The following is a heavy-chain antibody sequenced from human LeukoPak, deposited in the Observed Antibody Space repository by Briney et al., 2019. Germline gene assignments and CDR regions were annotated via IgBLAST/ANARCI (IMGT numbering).Heavy chain of an antibody. D-gene: IGHD3-22*01. CDR2: IYTSGST. Sequence: SETLSLTCTVSGGSISSYYWSWIRQPAGKGLEWIGRIYTSGSTNYNPSLKSRVTMSVDTSKNQFSLRLSSVTAADTAVYYCARDRYYYDSSGYYWLFDYWGQGTLVTVSS. V-gene: IGHV4-4*07. J-gene: IGHJ4*02. CDR3: ARDRYYYDSSGYYWLFDY. CDR1: GGSISSYY.